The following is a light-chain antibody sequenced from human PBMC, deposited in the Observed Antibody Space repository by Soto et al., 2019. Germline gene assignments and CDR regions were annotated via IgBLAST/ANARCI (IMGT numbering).Light chain of an antibody. V-gene: IGLV1-44*01. Sequence: QSVLTQPPSASGTPGQRVTSSCSGSSSNIGSKTVNWYQQLPGTAPKLLIYSNNQRPSGVPDRFSGSKSGTSASLAISGLQSEDEADYYCAACDDSLNGVVFGGGTKLTVL. J-gene: IGLJ2*01. CDR3: AACDDSLNGVV. CDR1: SSNIGSKT. CDR2: SNN.